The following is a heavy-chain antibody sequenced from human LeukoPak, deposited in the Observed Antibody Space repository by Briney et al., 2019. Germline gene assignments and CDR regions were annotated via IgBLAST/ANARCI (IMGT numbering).Heavy chain of an antibody. Sequence: SETLSLTCAVYGGSFSGYYWSWIRQPPGKGLEWIGEINHSGSTNYNPSLKSRVTISVDTSKNQFSLELSSVTAADTAVYYCARGTRAAGTGYWGQGTLVTVSS. V-gene: IGHV4-34*01. J-gene: IGHJ4*02. CDR2: INHSGST. CDR3: ARGTRAAGTGY. D-gene: IGHD6-13*01. CDR1: GGSFSGYY.